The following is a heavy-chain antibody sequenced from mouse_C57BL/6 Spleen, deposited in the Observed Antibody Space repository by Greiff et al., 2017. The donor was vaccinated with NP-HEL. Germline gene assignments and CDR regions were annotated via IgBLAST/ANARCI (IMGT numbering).Heavy chain of an antibody. CDR3: ASYGSPYAMDY. D-gene: IGHD1-1*01. Sequence: VQRQQSGPELVKPGASVKISCKASGYTFTDYYMNWVKQSHGKSLEWIGDINPNNGGTSYNQKFKGKATLTVDKSSSTAYMELRSLTSEDSAVYYCASYGSPYAMDYWGQGTSVTVSS. V-gene: IGHV1-26*01. CDR1: GYTFTDYY. J-gene: IGHJ4*01. CDR2: INPNNGGT.